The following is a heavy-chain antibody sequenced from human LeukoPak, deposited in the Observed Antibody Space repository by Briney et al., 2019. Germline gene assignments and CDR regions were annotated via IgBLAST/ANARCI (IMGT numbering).Heavy chain of an antibody. Sequence: ASVKVSCTASGYTFTAYYIHWVRQAPGQGLEWMGWIKSDSGGTNYAHNFQDRVPMTRDTSITTAYMELTRLTSDDTAVYYCARDPVDAAVDFDYWGQGTLVTVSS. V-gene: IGHV1-2*02. CDR2: IKSDSGGT. J-gene: IGHJ4*02. CDR1: GYTFTAYY. CDR3: ARDPVDAAVDFDY. D-gene: IGHD5-12*01.